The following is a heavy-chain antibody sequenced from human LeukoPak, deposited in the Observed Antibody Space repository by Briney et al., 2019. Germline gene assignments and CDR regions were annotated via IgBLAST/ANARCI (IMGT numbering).Heavy chain of an antibody. CDR1: GFTFSSYA. V-gene: IGHV3-30-3*01. CDR3: ARDSQDSSGYYSYYYYGMDV. J-gene: IGHJ6*02. D-gene: IGHD3-22*01. Sequence: GGSLRLSCAASGFTFSSYAMRWVRQAPGKGLEWVAVISYDGSNKYYADSVKGRFTISRDNSKNTLYLQMNSLRAEDTAVYYCARDSQDSSGYYSYYYYGMDVWGQGTTVTVSS. CDR2: ISYDGSNK.